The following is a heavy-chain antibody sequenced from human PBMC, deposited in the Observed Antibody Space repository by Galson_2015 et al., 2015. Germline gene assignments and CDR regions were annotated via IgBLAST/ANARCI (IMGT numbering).Heavy chain of an antibody. V-gene: IGHV3-23*01. D-gene: IGHD2/OR15-2a*01. CDR3: AKRVLYYFDY. CDR2: ISSSGGDT. J-gene: IGHJ4*02. CDR1: GFTFSSYA. Sequence: SLRLSCAASGFTFSSYAMTWVRQAPGKGLEWVSTISSSGGDTYHADSVKGRFTISRDNSKNTLYLQMNRLSPEDAAVYYCAKRVLYYFDYWGQGTLVTVSP.